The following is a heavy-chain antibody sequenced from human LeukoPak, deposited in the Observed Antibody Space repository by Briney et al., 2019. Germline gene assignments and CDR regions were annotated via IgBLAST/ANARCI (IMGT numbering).Heavy chain of an antibody. CDR1: GFTFSSYA. Sequence: GGSLRLSCAASGFTFSSYAMTWVRQAPGKGLEWVSTISGSGGNTYYADSVRGRFTISRDNSKNTLYLQMNSLRAEDTAVYHCAKDQVRGDCSARSCYPFDCWGQGTLVTVSS. CDR3: AKDQVRGDCSARSCYPFDC. V-gene: IGHV3-23*01. J-gene: IGHJ4*02. CDR2: ISGSGGNT. D-gene: IGHD2-15*01.